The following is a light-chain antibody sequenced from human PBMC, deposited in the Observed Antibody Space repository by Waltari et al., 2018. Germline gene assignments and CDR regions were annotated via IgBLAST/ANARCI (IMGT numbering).Light chain of an antibody. J-gene: IGKJ1*01. CDR2: GAS. V-gene: IGKV3-20*01. CDR3: QHYVRLPVT. Sequence: SCRANQSVGRALAWYQQKPGQAPRLLSYGASTRATGIPERFSGGGSGTDFSLTISRLEPEDFAVYYCQHYVRLPVTFGQGTKVEIK. CDR1: QSVGRA.